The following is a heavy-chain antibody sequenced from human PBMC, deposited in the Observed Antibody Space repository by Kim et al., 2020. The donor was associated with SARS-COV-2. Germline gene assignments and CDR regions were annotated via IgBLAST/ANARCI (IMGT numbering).Heavy chain of an antibody. V-gene: IGHV4-59*08. D-gene: IGHD3-16*01. J-gene: IGHJ6*02. CDR3: MRLHVYHDPNFDSNYVMDV. CDR2: VFHSGST. CDR1: GVSISSYY. Sequence: SETLSLTCTVSGVSISSYYWTWIRQPPGKGLEWIGYVFHSGSTNYNPSLQSRVTMSVDTSKNLFSLKLTSVTASDTAVYYCMRLHVYHDPNFDSNYVMDVWGQGTTVTVSS.